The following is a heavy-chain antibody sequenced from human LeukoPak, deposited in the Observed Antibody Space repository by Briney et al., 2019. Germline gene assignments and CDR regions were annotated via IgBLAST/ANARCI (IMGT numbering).Heavy chain of an antibody. CDR2: TYYKSKWYN. D-gene: IGHD1-7*01. J-gene: IGHJ4*02. Sequence: SQTLSLTCDISGDSVSSNSAAWNWIRQSPSRGLEWLGRTYYKSKWYNDYAVSVKSRITINPDTSKNQFSLQLNSVTPEDTAVYYCARHRQAGTSHAVDYWGQGILVTVSS. CDR3: ARHRQAGTSHAVDY. CDR1: GDSVSSNSAA. V-gene: IGHV6-1*01.